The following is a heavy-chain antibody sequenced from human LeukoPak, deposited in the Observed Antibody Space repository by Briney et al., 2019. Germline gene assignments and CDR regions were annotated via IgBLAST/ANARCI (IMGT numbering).Heavy chain of an antibody. CDR2: ISNSGSTI. CDR1: GFTFSDYY. V-gene: IGHV3-11*04. J-gene: IGHJ4*02. CDR3: ARDGSRFLEWPRL. D-gene: IGHD3-3*01. Sequence: GGSLRLSCAASGFTFSDYYMSWIRQAPGKGLEWVSYISNSGSTIYYADSVKGRFTISRDNAKNSLYLQMNSLRAEDTAVYYCARDGSRFLEWPRLWGQGTLVTVSS.